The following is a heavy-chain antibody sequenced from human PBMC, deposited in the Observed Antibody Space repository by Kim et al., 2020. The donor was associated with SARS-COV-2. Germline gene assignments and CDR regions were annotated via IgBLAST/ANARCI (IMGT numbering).Heavy chain of an antibody. Sequence: TKYAQKFQGWVTMTRDTTISTAYMELSRLRSDDTAVYYCARDTEDGVFDYWGQGTLVTVSS. CDR3: ARDTEDGVFDY. J-gene: IGHJ4*02. V-gene: IGHV1-2*04. D-gene: IGHD3-10*01. CDR2: T.